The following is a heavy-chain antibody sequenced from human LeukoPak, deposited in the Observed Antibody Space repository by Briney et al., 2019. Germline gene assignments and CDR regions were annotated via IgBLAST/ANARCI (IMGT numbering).Heavy chain of an antibody. CDR1: GFTFDDYG. CDR3: AKGPRALDHSTHRFDY. CDR2: IKWNGGST. Sequence: GGSLRLSCAASGFTFDDYGMSWVRQGPGKGLEWVSGIKWNGGSTGYADSVKGRFTISRDNAKNSLYLQMNSLRVEDTALYYCAKGPRALDHSTHRFDYWGKGTLVTVSS. V-gene: IGHV3-20*04. J-gene: IGHJ4*02. D-gene: IGHD1-1*01.